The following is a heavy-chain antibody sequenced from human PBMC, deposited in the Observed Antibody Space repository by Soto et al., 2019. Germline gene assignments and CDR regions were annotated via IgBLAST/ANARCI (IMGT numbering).Heavy chain of an antibody. J-gene: IGHJ6*02. V-gene: IGHV3-23*01. CDR2: ISGSGDGT. D-gene: IGHD2-8*01. CDR1: GFTVGSHA. Sequence: PGGSLRLSCAASGFTVGSHAMSWVRQAPGKGLERVSSISGSGDGTYYGDSVKGRFTISRDSSSSTLYLQMDNLRGEDTAVYFCTRSRRSILMVYGFGGMDVWGQGTTVTVS. CDR3: TRSRRSILMVYGFGGMDV.